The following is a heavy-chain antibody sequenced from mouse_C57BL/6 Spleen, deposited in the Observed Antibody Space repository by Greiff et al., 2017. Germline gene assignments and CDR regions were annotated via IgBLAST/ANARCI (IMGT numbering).Heavy chain of an antibody. CDR1: GFTFSSYG. CDR2: ISSGGSYT. D-gene: IGHD3-1*01. V-gene: IGHV5-6*02. CDR3: ARRGLGHAMDY. J-gene: IGHJ4*01. Sequence: EVKVVESGGDLVKPGGSLKLSCAASGFTFSSYGMSWVRQTPDKRLEWVATISSGGSYTYYPDSVKGRFTISRDNAKNTLYLQMSSLKSEDTAMYYCARRGLGHAMDYWGQGTSVTVSS.